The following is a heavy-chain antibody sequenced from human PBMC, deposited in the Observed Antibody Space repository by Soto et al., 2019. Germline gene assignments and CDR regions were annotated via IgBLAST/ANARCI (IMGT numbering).Heavy chain of an antibody. CDR1: GFTFSSYA. D-gene: IGHD4-17*01. V-gene: IGHV3-23*01. CDR2: ISGSGGST. J-gene: IGHJ4*02. Sequence: PGGSLRLSCAASGFTFSSYAMSWVRQAPGKGLEWVSAISGSGGSTYYADSVKGRFTISRDNSKNTLYLQMNSLRAEDTAVYYCAKDGHDYGDYLYGVFDYWGQGTLVTVSS. CDR3: AKDGHDYGDYLYGVFDY.